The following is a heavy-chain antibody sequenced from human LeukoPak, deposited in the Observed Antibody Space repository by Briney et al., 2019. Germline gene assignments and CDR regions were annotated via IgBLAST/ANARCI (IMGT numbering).Heavy chain of an antibody. J-gene: IGHJ5*02. V-gene: IGHV1-46*01. D-gene: IGHD6-6*01. CDR3: ARDSSRTPSSGWFDP. Sequence: ASVKVSIKASGYTFTSYYMHWVRQAPGQGLEWMGIINPSGGSTSYAQKFQGRVTMTRDMSTSTVYMELSSLRSEDTAVYYCARDSSRTPSSGWFDPWGQGTLVTVSS. CDR1: GYTFTSYY. CDR2: INPSGGST.